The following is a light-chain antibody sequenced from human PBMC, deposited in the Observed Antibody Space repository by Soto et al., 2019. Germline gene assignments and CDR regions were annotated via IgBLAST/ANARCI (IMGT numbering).Light chain of an antibody. Sequence: DIQMTQSPSTLSASVGDRVTITCRASQSVSSWLAWYQQKPGKAPKLLIYDAFSLESGVPSRFSGSGSGTEFTLTISSLQPDDFATYYCQQYNSYSPYTFGQGNKVDIK. CDR2: DAF. CDR1: QSVSSW. J-gene: IGKJ2*01. V-gene: IGKV1-5*01. CDR3: QQYNSYSPYT.